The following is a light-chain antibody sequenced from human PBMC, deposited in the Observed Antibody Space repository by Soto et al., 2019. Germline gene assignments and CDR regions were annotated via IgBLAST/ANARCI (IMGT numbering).Light chain of an antibody. CDR3: SSYTSSSTYV. CDR1: RSDIGSYNY. CDR2: EVS. V-gene: IGLV2-14*01. Sequence: QSALTQPASVSGSPGQSITISCSGTRSDIGSYNYVAWYQQFPGKTPKILIYEVSNRPSGVSNRFSGSKSGNTASLTISGLQAEDEADYYCSSYTSSSTYVFGTGTKVTVL. J-gene: IGLJ1*01.